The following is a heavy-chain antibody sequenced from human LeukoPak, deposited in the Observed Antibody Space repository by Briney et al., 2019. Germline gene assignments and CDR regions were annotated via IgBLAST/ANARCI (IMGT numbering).Heavy chain of an antibody. CDR2: ISSSSSTI. V-gene: IGHV3-48*04. D-gene: IGHD6-13*01. CDR1: GFTFSSYS. Sequence: GGSLRLSCAASGFTFSSYSMNWVRQAPGKGLEWVSYISSSSSTIYYADSVKGRFTISRDNAKNSLYLQMNSLRAEDTAVYYCARLSAAVYFDYWGQGTLVTVSP. J-gene: IGHJ4*02. CDR3: ARLSAAVYFDY.